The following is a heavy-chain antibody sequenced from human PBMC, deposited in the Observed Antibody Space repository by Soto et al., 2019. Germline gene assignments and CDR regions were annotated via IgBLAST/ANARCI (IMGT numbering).Heavy chain of an antibody. CDR3: ATTAPLWFAELFSKGYYYYGMDV. J-gene: IGHJ6*02. Sequence: QVQLQQWGAGLLKPSETLCITYAVYGESFSGYYWSWIRQPPGKGLEWIGEINHSGSTNYNPSLKRRATISVDPSKNQFSLKLSSVTAADTAVYYCATTAPLWFAELFSKGYYYYGMDVWGQGTTVTVSS. V-gene: IGHV4-34*01. CDR2: INHSGST. CDR1: GESFSGYY. D-gene: IGHD3-10*01.